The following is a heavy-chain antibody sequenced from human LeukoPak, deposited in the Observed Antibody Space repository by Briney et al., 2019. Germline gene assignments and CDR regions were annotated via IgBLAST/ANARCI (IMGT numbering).Heavy chain of an antibody. CDR1: GYSISSGYY. V-gene: IGHV4-38-2*02. CDR2: IYHSGST. CDR3: ARALLIDWEPTTYYFDY. Sequence: SETLSLTCTVSGYSISSGYYWGWIRQPPGKGLEWIGSIYHSGSTYYTPSLKSRVTISVDTSKNQFSLKLSSVTAAATAVYYCARALLIDWEPTTYYFDYWGQGTLVTVSS. D-gene: IGHD1-26*01. J-gene: IGHJ4*02.